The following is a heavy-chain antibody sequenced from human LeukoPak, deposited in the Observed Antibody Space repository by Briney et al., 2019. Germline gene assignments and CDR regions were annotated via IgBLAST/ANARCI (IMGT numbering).Heavy chain of an antibody. J-gene: IGHJ4*02. CDR1: GGSISSYY. CDR2: IYYSGST. CDR3: ARGNFDWLYYLDY. D-gene: IGHD3-9*01. Sequence: SETLSLTCTVSGGSISSYYWSWIRQPPGKGLEWIGYIYYSGSTNCNPSLKSRVTISVDTSKNQFSLKLSSVTAADTAVYYCARGNFDWLYYLDYWGQGTLVTVSS. V-gene: IGHV4-59*01.